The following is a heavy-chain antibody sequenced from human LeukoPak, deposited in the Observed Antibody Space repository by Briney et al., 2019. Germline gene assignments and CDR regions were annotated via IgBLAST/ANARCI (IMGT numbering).Heavy chain of an antibody. D-gene: IGHD3-10*01. CDR2: IIPIFGTA. J-gene: IGHJ3*02. V-gene: IGHV1-69*01. Sequence: VASVKVSCKASGGTFSSYAISWVRQAPGQGLEWMGGIIPIFGTANYAQKFQGRVTITADESTSTAYMELSSLRSEDTAVYYCARDLGYYYGSGTTSSAFDIWGQGTMVTVSS. CDR1: GGTFSSYA. CDR3: ARDLGYYYGSGTTSSAFDI.